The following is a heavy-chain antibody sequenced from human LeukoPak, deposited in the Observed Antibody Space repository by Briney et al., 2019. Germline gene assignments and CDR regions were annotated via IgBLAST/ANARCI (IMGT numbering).Heavy chain of an antibody. V-gene: IGHV4-39*01. CDR3: ATHDSSGYYRFFY. CDR2: IYYSGST. J-gene: IGHJ4*02. Sequence: SETLSLTCTVSGGSISSSSYYWGWIRQPPGKGLEWIGSIYYSGSTYYNPSLKSRVTISVDTSKNQFSLKLSSVTAADTAVYYCATHDSSGYYRFFYWGQGTLVTVSS. CDR1: GGSISSSSYY. D-gene: IGHD3-22*01.